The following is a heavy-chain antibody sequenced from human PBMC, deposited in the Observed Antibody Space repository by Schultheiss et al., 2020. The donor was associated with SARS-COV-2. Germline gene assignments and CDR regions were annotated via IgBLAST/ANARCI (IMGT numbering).Heavy chain of an antibody. Sequence: GESLKISCKASGGTFSSYAISWVRQAPGQGLEWMGGFDPEDGETIYAQNFRGRVTLTTDTSTSTAYMELMNLRSDDTAVYYCARDGVTRHNWFDPWGQGTLVTVSS. D-gene: IGHD3-3*01. CDR3: ARDGVTRHNWFDP. CDR1: GGTFSSYA. CDR2: FDPEDGET. J-gene: IGHJ5*02. V-gene: IGHV1-18*01.